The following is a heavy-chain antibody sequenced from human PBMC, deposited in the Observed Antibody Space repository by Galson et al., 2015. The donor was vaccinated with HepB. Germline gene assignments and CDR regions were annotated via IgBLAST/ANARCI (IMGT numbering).Heavy chain of an antibody. Sequence: SLRLSCAASGFTFSSYAMHWVRQAPGKGLEWVAVISYDGSNKYYADSVKGRFTISRDNSKNTLYLQMNSLRAEDTAVYYCAPGYRGSSSSGFDYWGQGTLVTVSS. D-gene: IGHD6-6*01. V-gene: IGHV3-30-3*01. CDR2: ISYDGSNK. J-gene: IGHJ4*02. CDR3: APGYRGSSSSGFDY. CDR1: GFTFSSYA.